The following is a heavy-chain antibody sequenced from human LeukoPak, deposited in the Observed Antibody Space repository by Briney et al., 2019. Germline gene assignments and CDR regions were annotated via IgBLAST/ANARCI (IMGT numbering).Heavy chain of an antibody. CDR1: GFTFSSYA. V-gene: IGHV3-23*01. CDR2: ISGSGSST. J-gene: IGHJ2*01. D-gene: IGHD6-19*01. CDR3: AKSMTLQWRGFFDL. Sequence: GGSLRLSCAASGFTFSSYAMSWVRQAPGKGLEWVSTISGSGSSTYYADSVKGRFTISRDNSKNTLYLQMNSLRAEDTAVYYCAKSMTLQWRGFFDLWGRGTHVTVSS.